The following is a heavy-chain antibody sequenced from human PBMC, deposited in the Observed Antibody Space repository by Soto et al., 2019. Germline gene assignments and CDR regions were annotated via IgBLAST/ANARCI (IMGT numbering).Heavy chain of an antibody. J-gene: IGHJ3*02. Sequence: EVQLLESGGGLVQPGGSLRLSCAASGFTFSSYAMSWVRQAPGKGLEWVSAISGSGGSTYYADSVKGRFTISRDNSKNTLYMQMDSLRAEDKAVYYCAKYLWASAKFWGFDIWGQGTMVTLSS. D-gene: IGHD3-16*01. CDR3: AKYLWASAKFWGFDI. CDR1: GFTFSSYA. CDR2: ISGSGGST. V-gene: IGHV3-23*01.